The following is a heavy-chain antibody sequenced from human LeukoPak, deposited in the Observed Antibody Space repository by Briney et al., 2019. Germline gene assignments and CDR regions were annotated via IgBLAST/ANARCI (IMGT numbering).Heavy chain of an antibody. V-gene: IGHV4-38-2*01. CDR2: IYHSGTT. J-gene: IGHJ4*02. CDR3: ARPPDSSDYGAAFDF. Sequence: PSETLSLTCGVSGYSITSGYFWGWLRQPPGKGLEWIASIYHSGTTYYNPSLKSRVTTSVDTSKNQFSLKLSSVTAADTAVYYCARPPDSSDYGAAFDFWGQGTLVTVSS. D-gene: IGHD4-17*01. CDR1: GYSITSGYF.